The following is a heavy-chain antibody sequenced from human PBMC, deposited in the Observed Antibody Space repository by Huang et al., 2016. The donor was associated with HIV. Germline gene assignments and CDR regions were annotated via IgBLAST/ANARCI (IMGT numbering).Heavy chain of an antibody. D-gene: IGHD2-2*01. Sequence: QVQLQESGPGLVKPSETLSLTCTVSGGSISTYYWSWIRQSAGKGLEWIGRFYTSGNTSYNPSLRSGVTMSVDTSKNQFSRRLTSVTAADTAVYYCARENEFCGSTNCHHYYYGLDVWGQGTTVTVSS. J-gene: IGHJ6*02. CDR2: FYTSGNT. CDR1: GGSISTYY. V-gene: IGHV4-4*07. CDR3: ARENEFCGSTNCHHYYYGLDV.